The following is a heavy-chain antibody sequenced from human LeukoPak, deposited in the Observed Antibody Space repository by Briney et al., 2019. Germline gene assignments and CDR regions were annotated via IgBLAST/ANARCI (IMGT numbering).Heavy chain of an antibody. CDR1: GYTFTSYD. J-gene: IGHJ6*03. Sequence: ASVKVSCKASGYTFTSYDINWVRQATGQGLEWMGWMNPNSGNTGYAQKFQGRVSITRNTSISTAYMELSSLRSEDTAVYYCARGQGLGGYYYYYMDVWGKGTTVTVSS. CDR3: ARGQGLGGYYYYYMDV. V-gene: IGHV1-8*03. D-gene: IGHD3-22*01. CDR2: MNPNSGNT.